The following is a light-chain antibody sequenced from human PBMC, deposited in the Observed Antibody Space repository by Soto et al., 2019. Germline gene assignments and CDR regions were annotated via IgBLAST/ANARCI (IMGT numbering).Light chain of an antibody. J-gene: IGLJ1*01. CDR1: SSDVGSYNL. V-gene: IGLV2-23*01. Sequence: QSALTQPASVSGSPGQSITISCTGTSSDVGSYNLVSWYQQHPGKVPKIMIYEASKRPSGAPNRFSGSKSGHTASLTISGLQAEDEADYYCCSYAGSSTLVFGTGTKVTVL. CDR2: EAS. CDR3: CSYAGSSTLV.